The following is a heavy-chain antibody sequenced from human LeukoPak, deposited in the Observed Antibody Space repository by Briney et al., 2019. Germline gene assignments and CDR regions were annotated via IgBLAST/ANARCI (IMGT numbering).Heavy chain of an antibody. CDR2: IIPIFGTA. Sequence: SVKVSCKASGGTFSSYTLNWVRQAPGQGLEWMGGIIPIFGTANYAQKFQGRVTITADDSTSTAYMELSSLISEDTAVYYCARSRDDILTGYVYYYYMDVWGKGTTVTVSS. V-gene: IGHV1-69*13. D-gene: IGHD3-9*01. J-gene: IGHJ6*03. CDR3: ARSRDDILTGYVYYYYMDV. CDR1: GGTFSSYT.